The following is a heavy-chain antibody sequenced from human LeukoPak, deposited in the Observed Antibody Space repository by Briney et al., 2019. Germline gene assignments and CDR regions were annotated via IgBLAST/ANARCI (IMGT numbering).Heavy chain of an antibody. Sequence: GGSLRLSCAASGFTFSSYAMHWVRQAPGKGLEGGAVISYDGRNKYYADSVKGGCTISRDNSKNTLYLQMNSLSAEDTAVYYCPRESTLGVYFDYWGQGTLVTVSS. CDR1: GFTFSSYA. CDR2: ISYDGRNK. J-gene: IGHJ4*02. CDR3: PRESTLGVYFDY. V-gene: IGHV3-30*04.